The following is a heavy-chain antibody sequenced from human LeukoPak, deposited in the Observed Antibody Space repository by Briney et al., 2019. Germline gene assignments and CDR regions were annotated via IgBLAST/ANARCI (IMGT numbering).Heavy chain of an antibody. Sequence: GGSLRLSCAASGFTFSNYGMHWVRQAPGKGLEWVADISYDGSNKYYADSVRGRFTISRDNSKNTLYLQMNSLTVEDTAVYYCAKGSPETTGLFDYWGQGTLVTVSS. CDR2: ISYDGSNK. D-gene: IGHD1-1*01. CDR3: AKGSPETTGLFDY. CDR1: GFTFSNYG. V-gene: IGHV3-30*18. J-gene: IGHJ4*02.